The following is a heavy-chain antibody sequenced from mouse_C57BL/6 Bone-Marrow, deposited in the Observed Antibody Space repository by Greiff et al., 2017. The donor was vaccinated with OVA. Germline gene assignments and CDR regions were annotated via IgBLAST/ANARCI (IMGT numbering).Heavy chain of an antibody. CDR1: GYAFSSSW. CDR3: ARRLFDY. CDR2: IYPGAGDT. J-gene: IGHJ2*01. Sequence: QVQLQQSGPELVKPGASVKISCKASGYAFSSSWMNWVKQRPGKGLEWIGRIYPGAGDTNYNGKFTGKATLTADKSSSTAYMQLSSLTSEDSAVYFCARRLFDYWGQGTTLTVSS. V-gene: IGHV1-82*01.